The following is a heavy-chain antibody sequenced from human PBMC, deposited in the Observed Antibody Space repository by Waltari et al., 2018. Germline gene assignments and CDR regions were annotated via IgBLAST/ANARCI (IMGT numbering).Heavy chain of an antibody. CDR3: ARGVKPRAPMIMVRGVTFDY. J-gene: IGHJ4*02. V-gene: IGHV4-34*01. D-gene: IGHD3-10*01. Sequence: LEWIGEINHSGSTNYNPSLKSRVTISVDTSKNQFSLKLSSVTAADTAVYYCARGVKPRAPMIMVRGVTFDYWGQGTLVTVSS. CDR2: INHSGST.